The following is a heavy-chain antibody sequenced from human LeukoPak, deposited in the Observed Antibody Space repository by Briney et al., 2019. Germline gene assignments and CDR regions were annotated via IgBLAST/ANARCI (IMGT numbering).Heavy chain of an antibody. CDR1: GFTFSSYP. CDR3: ATSSGWYPKYFDY. CDR2: ISGSGGDT. Sequence: GGSLRLSCAASGFTFSSYPMSWVRQAPGKGLEWVSAISGSGGDTYYADSAKGRFTISRDNSKNTLYLQMNSLRAEDTALYHCATSSGWYPKYFDYWGQGTLVTVSS. D-gene: IGHD6-19*01. V-gene: IGHV3-23*01. J-gene: IGHJ4*02.